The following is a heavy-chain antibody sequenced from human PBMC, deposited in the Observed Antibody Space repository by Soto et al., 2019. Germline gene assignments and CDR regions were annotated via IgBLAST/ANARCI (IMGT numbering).Heavy chain of an antibody. CDR3: ARHDSGYNSGWTNFIFDY. J-gene: IGHJ4*02. D-gene: IGHD6-19*01. Sequence: SQTLSLTCTVSGGSISSHYWSWIRQPPGKGLEWIGYIYHSGSTNYNPSLKSRVTISVDTSKNQFSLKVNSVTAADTAVYFCARHDSGYNSGWTNFIFDYWGRGTLVTVSS. V-gene: IGHV4-59*08. CDR2: IYHSGST. CDR1: GGSISSHY.